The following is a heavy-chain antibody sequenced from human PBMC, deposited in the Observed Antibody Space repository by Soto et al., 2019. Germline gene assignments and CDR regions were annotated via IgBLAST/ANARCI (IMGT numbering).Heavy chain of an antibody. D-gene: IGHD3-22*01. J-gene: IGHJ4*02. V-gene: IGHV3-23*01. CDR1: GITFSTYA. CDR2: ISGSGGST. CDR3: ARAGYDSSGYYEKKDYYFDY. Sequence: GGSLRLSCAASGITFSTYAMSWVRQAPGKGLEWVSAISGSGGSTYYADSVKGRFTISRDKSKNTLYLQMNSLRAADTAVYYCARAGYDSSGYYEKKDYYFDYWGQGTLVTVSS.